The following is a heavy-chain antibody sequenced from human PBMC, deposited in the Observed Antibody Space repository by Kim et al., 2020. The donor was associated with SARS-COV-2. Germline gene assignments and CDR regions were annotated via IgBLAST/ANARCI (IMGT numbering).Heavy chain of an antibody. CDR3: ARDHHDYGDYGTVYYYYGMDV. Sequence: GGSLRLSCAASGFTFSSYWMSWVRQAPGKGLEWVANIKQDGSEKYYVDSVKGRFTISRDNAKNSLYLQMNSLRAEDTAVYYCARDHHDYGDYGTVYYYYGMDVWGQGTTVTVSS. J-gene: IGHJ6*02. CDR2: IKQDGSEK. D-gene: IGHD4-17*01. CDR1: GFTFSSYW. V-gene: IGHV3-7*01.